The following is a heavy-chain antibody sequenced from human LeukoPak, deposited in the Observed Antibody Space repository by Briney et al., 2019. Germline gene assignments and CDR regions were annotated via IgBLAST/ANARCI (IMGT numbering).Heavy chain of an antibody. CDR3: ARESAIFGVVTPDY. J-gene: IGHJ4*02. V-gene: IGHV3-48*03. CDR1: GFTFSTFE. CDR2: ISGGGGTV. D-gene: IGHD3-3*02. Sequence: PGGSLRLSCTASGFTFSTFEMHWVRQAPGKGLEWISYISGGGGTVYYADSVKGRFTISRDNAKKTLYLEMSSLRAEDTAVYYCARESAIFGVVTPDYWGQGTLVTVSS.